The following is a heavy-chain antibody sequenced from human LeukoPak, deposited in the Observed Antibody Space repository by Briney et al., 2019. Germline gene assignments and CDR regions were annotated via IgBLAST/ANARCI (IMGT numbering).Heavy chain of an antibody. D-gene: IGHD3-10*01. V-gene: IGHV1-2*06. CDR2: INPNSGGT. Sequence: GASVKVSCKASGYTFTGYYMHWVRQAPGQGLEWMGRINPNSGGTNYAQKFQGRVTMTRDTSISTAYMELSRLRSFDTAVYYCARYHDRLLWFGESDHWGKGTLVTVSS. CDR1: GYTFTGYY. J-gene: IGHJ4*02. CDR3: ARYHDRLLWFGESDH.